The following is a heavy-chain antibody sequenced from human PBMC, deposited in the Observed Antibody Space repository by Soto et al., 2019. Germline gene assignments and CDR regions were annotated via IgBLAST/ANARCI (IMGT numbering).Heavy chain of an antibody. CDR1: GCSISSYY. CDR3: ARGRFAKNYYCYYMDV. V-gene: IGHV4-59*01. Sequence: SETLSLTCTVSGCSISSYYWSWIRQPPGKGLEWIGYIYYSGSTNYNPSLKSRVTISVDTSKNQFSLKLSSVTAADTAVYYCARGRFAKNYYCYYMDVWGKGTTVTVSS. J-gene: IGHJ6*03. D-gene: IGHD3-10*01. CDR2: IYYSGST.